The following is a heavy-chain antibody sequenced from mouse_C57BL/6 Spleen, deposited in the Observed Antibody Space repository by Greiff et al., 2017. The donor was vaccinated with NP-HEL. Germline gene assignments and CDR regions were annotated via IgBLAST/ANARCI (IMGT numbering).Heavy chain of an antibody. CDR2: IWSGGST. V-gene: IGHV2-2*01. CDR3: ASYYYGISYAGFAY. Sequence: QVQLKESGPGLVQPSQSLSITCTVSGFSLTSYGVHWVRQSPGKGLEWLGVIWSGGSTDYNAAFISRLSISKDNSKSQVFFKMNMLQADYTAIYYCASYYYGISYAGFAYWGQGTLVTVSA. D-gene: IGHD1-1*01. CDR1: GFSLTSYG. J-gene: IGHJ3*01.